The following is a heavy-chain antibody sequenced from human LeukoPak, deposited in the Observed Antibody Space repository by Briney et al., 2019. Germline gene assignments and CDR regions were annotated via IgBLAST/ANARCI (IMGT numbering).Heavy chain of an antibody. Sequence: PGGSLRLTCAVSGITLSNYGMSGVRQAPGKGLEWVAGISDRGGRTNYADSVKGRFTISRENSKNTLYLQMNSLRAEDTAVYFCAKRGVVIRVILVGFHREAYYFDSWGQGALVTVSS. V-gene: IGHV3-23*01. CDR1: GITLSNYG. J-gene: IGHJ4*02. CDR2: ISDRGGRT. D-gene: IGHD3-10*01. CDR3: AKRGVVIRVILVGFHREAYYFDS.